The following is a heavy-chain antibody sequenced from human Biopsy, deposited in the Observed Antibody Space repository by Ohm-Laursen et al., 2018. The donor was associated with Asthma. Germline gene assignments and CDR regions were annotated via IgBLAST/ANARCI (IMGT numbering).Heavy chain of an antibody. J-gene: IGHJ4*02. CDR3: AKDERLYYGSDSKYMQPVPLGD. D-gene: IGHD3-10*01. Sequence: SLRLSCTASGFAVSRDYMFWVRQAPGKGLEWVSVIYSGGTSHTADSVTGRSTISRDKSENTLYLQMNSLRAEDTAVYYCAKDERLYYGSDSKYMQPVPLGDWGQGTLVIVSA. V-gene: IGHV3-53*01. CDR2: IYSGGTS. CDR1: GFAVSRDY.